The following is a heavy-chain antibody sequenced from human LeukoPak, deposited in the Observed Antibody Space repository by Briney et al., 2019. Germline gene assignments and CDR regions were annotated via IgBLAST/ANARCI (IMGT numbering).Heavy chain of an antibody. CDR2: IIPIFGTA. CDR3: AGGYCSSTSCRHPNYYYYYMDV. Sequence: SVKVSCKASGGTFSSYAISWVRQAPGQGLEWMGGIIPIFGTANYAQKFQGRVTITADKSTSTAYMELSSLRSEDTAVYYCAGGYCSSTSCRHPNYYYYYMDVWGKGTTVTVSS. V-gene: IGHV1-69*06. CDR1: GGTFSSYA. D-gene: IGHD2-2*03. J-gene: IGHJ6*03.